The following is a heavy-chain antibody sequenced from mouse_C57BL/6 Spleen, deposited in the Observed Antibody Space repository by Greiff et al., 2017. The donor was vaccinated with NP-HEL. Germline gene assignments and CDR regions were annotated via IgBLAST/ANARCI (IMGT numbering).Heavy chain of an antibody. V-gene: IGHV3-1*01. CDR3: ARDHYSNYGFAY. CDR2: ISYSGST. J-gene: IGHJ3*01. CDR1: GYSITSGYD. Sequence: EVMLVESGPGMVKPSQSLSLTCTVTGYSITSGYDWHWIRHFPGNKLEWMGYISYSGSTNYNPSLKSRISITHDTSKNHFFLKLNSVTTEDTATYYCARDHYSNYGFAYWGQGTLVTVSA. D-gene: IGHD2-5*01.